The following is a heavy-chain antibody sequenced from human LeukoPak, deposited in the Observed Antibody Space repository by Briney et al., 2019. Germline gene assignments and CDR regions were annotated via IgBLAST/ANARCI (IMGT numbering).Heavy chain of an antibody. Sequence: GGSLRLSCAASGFTFSSYWMHWVRQAPGEGLVWVSRINTDGTTTTYADFGEGRFTISRDDSKNTAYLQMSSLKTEDTAVYYCTSRLSGPDNYWGQGTLVTVSS. J-gene: IGHJ4*02. D-gene: IGHD2-2*01. CDR2: INTDGTTT. V-gene: IGHV3-74*01. CDR3: TSRLSGPDNY. CDR1: GFTFSSYW.